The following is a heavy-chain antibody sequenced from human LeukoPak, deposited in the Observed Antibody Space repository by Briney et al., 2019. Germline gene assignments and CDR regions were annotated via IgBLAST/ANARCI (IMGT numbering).Heavy chain of an antibody. D-gene: IGHD6-6*01. CDR1: GYTFSGYY. J-gene: IGHJ4*02. V-gene: IGHV1-2*02. CDR3: ARGSIAGTLFDY. CDR2: INPNSGGT. Sequence: ASVKVSCKASGYTFSGYYMHWVRQAPGQGLEWMGWINPNSGGTNYAQKFQGRVTMTRDTSISTAYMELSRLRSDDTAVYYCARGSIAGTLFDYWGQGTLVTVSS.